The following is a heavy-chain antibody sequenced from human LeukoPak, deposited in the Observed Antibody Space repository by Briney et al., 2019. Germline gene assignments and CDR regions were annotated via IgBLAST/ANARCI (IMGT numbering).Heavy chain of an antibody. J-gene: IGHJ4*02. CDR1: GFTFSNAW. Sequence: GGSLRLSCAASGFTFSNAWMSWVRQAPGKGLEWVGRIKSKTDGGTTDYAAPVNGRFTISRDDSKNTLYLQMNSLKTEDTAVYYCTKYQLLYLYYFDYWGQGTLVTVSS. D-gene: IGHD2-2*02. V-gene: IGHV3-15*01. CDR2: IKSKTDGGTT. CDR3: TKYQLLYLYYFDY.